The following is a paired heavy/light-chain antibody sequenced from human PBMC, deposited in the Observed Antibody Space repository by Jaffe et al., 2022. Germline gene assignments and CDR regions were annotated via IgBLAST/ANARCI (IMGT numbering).Heavy chain of an antibody. J-gene: IGHJ4*02. D-gene: IGHD5-12*01. Sequence: QVQLQESGPGLVKPSETLSVTCDVSGYYISSDYCWGWVRQPPGKGLEWIGSIYHSGSTYYNPSLKSRVTISVDTSKNQFFLKLSSVTAADTAFYYCARQGESGYDRLEYWGQGILVTVSS. CDR1: GYYISSDYC. CDR3: ARQGESGYDRLEY. V-gene: IGHV4-38-2*01. CDR2: IYHSGST.
Light chain of an antibody. J-gene: IGKJ1*01. CDR2: KAS. Sequence: DIQMTQSPSTLSASVGDRVTITCRASQNINSWLAWYQQKPGKAPKLLIYKASLQTGVPSRFSGSGSGTEFTLTINSLQPDDFATYYCQQYNTYSTFGQGTKVEIK. CDR1: QNINSW. V-gene: IGKV1-5*03. CDR3: QQYNTYST.